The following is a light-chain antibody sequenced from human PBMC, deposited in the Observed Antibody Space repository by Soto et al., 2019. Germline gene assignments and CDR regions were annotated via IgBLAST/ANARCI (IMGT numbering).Light chain of an antibody. J-gene: IGLJ1*01. CDR1: SSDVGSYSF. V-gene: IGLV2-23*01. CDR3: CSYARSNTYV. Sequence: QPVLTQPASVSGSPGQSITISCTGASSDVGSYSFVSWYQQFPGKAPKLMIYEGSKRPSGVSNRFSGSKSGDSASLTISGLQADDEADYYCCSYARSNTYVFGTGTKLTVL. CDR2: EGS.